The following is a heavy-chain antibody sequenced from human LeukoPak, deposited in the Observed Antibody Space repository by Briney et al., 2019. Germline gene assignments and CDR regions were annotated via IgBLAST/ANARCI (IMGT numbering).Heavy chain of an antibody. CDR3: ARWLRSTDLGTFDY. CDR1: GFTVSSSY. J-gene: IGHJ4*02. V-gene: IGHV3-7*01. CDR2: IKQDGSEK. Sequence: GGSLRLSCAASGFTVSSSYMSWVRQAPGKGLEWVANIKQDGSEKYYVDSVKGRFTISRDNAKNSLYLQMNSLRAEDTAVYYCARWLRSTDLGTFDYWGQGTLVTVSS. D-gene: IGHD1-1*01.